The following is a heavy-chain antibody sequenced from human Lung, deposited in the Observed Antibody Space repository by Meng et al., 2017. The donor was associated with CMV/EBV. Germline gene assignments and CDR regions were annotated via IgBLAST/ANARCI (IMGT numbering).Heavy chain of an antibody. CDR3: ARALDTAMVTFDY. CDR2: IYYSGST. V-gene: IGHV4-30-4*08. D-gene: IGHD5-18*01. Sequence: GQRQESVPGLVKPSQTLSLTCPVSGGSISSGDYYWSWIRQPPGKGLEWIGYIYYSGSTYYNPSLKSRVTISVDTSKNQFSLKLSSVTAADTAVYYCARALDTAMVTFDYWGQGTLVTVSS. CDR1: GGSISSGDYY. J-gene: IGHJ4*02.